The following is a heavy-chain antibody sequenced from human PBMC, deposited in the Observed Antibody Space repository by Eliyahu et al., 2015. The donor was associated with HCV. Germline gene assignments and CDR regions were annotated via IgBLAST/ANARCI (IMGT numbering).Heavy chain of an antibody. J-gene: IGHJ4*02. Sequence: QVQLVESGGGVVQPGRSLRLSCAASGFSFINFGMHWVRQAPGEGLEWVAVVSYDGSIKYYADSVKGRFSISRDNSKSTLYLQMNSLRADDTAVYYCAKNVGSTPPFDNWGQGTLVTVSS. V-gene: IGHV3-30*18. CDR1: GFSFINFG. D-gene: IGHD1-26*01. CDR3: AKNVGSTPPFDN. CDR2: VSYDGSIK.